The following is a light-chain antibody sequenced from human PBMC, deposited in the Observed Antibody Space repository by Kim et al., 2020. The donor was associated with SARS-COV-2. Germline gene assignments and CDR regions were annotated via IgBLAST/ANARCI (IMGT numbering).Light chain of an antibody. J-gene: IGLJ3*02. Sequence: QLVLTQPHSASASLGASVTLTCTLSSGYSNYKVDWYQQRPGKGPRFVMRVGTGGIVGSKGDGIPDRFSVLGSGLNRYLTIKNIQEEDESDYHCGTDHGSGSNFVWVFGGGTQLTVL. CDR2: VGTGGIVG. CDR1: SGYSNYK. V-gene: IGLV9-49*01. CDR3: GTDHGSGSNFVWV.